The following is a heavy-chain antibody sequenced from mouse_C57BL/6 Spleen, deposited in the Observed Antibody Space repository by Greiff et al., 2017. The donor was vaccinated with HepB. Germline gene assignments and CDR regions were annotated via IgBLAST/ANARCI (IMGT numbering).Heavy chain of an antibody. J-gene: IGHJ2*01. CDR1: GYAFSSSW. CDR3: ARFYYGIDY. D-gene: IGHD2-1*01. CDR2: IYPGDGDT. Sequence: VQLQQSGPELVKPGASVKISCKASGYAFSSSWMNWVKQRPGKGLEWIGRIYPGDGDTNYNGKFKGKATLTADKSSSTAYMQLSSLTSEDSAVYFCARFYYGIDYWGQGTTLTVSS. V-gene: IGHV1-82*01.